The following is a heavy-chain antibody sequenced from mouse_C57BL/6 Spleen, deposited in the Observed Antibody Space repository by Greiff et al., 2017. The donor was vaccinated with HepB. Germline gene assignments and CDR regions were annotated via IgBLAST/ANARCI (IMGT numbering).Heavy chain of an antibody. CDR2: IYPGSGNT. CDR3: ARKGSSYWYFDV. D-gene: IGHD1-1*01. Sequence: VKLQEFGAELVRPGASVKLSCKASGYTFTDYYINWVKQRPGQGLEWIARIYPGSGNTYYNEKFKGKATLTAEKSSSTAYMQLSSLTSEDAAVYFCARKGSSYWYFDVWGTGTTVTVSS. V-gene: IGHV1-76*01. CDR1: GYTFTDYY. J-gene: IGHJ1*03.